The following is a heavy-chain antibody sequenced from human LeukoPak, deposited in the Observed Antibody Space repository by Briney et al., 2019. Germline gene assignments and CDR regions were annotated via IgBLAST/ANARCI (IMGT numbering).Heavy chain of an antibody. J-gene: IGHJ5*02. CDR3: ARSWFDP. CDR1: GGSFSGYY. V-gene: IGHV4-34*01. Sequence: KSSETLSLTCAVYGGSFSGYYWSWIRQPPGKGLEWIGEINHSGSTDYNPSLKSRVTISVDTSKNQFSLKLSSVTAADTAVYYCARSWFDPWGQGTLVTVSS. CDR2: INHSGST.